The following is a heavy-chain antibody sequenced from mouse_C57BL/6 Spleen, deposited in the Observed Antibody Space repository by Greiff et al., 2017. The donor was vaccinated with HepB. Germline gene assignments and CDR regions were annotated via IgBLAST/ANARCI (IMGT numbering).Heavy chain of an antibody. CDR2: ISYDGSN. CDR1: GYSITSGYY. CDR3: ARGDITTVVAPYFDY. D-gene: IGHD1-1*01. V-gene: IGHV3-6*01. Sequence: VQLQQSGPGLVKPSQSLSLTCSVTGYSITSGYYWNWIRQFPGNKLEWMGYISYDGSNNYNPSLKNRISITRDTSKNQFFLKLNSVTTEDTATYYCARGDITTVVAPYFDYWGQGTTLTVSS. J-gene: IGHJ2*01.